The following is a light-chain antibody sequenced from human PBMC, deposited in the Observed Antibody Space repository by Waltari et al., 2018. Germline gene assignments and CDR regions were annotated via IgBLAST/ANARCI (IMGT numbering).Light chain of an antibody. CDR2: TAS. CDR3: QQYDDFPST. CDR1: QNIITW. Sequence: DIQMTQSPSTLSVSVGDRVTITCRASQNIITWLAWYQQKPGKPPRLLVNTASILETGVPSRFSGSGSGTTFTLTINSLQPDDFATYYCQQYDDFPSTFGQGTKLEI. V-gene: IGKV1-5*03. J-gene: IGKJ2*01.